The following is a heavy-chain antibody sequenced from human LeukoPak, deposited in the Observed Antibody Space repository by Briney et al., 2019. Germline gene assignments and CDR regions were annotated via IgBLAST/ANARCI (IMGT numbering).Heavy chain of an antibody. CDR2: IKEDGTET. CDR3: AKEGRSLQTY. D-gene: IGHD1-1*01. Sequence: GGSLRLSCAASGFMFSSNWMSWVRLAPGKGLEWVANIKEDGTETYYMDSVKGRFTISRDNAKNSLYLQMNSLRVEDTAVYYCAKEGRSLQTYWGQGTLVTVSS. V-gene: IGHV3-7*03. CDR1: GFMFSSNW. J-gene: IGHJ4*02.